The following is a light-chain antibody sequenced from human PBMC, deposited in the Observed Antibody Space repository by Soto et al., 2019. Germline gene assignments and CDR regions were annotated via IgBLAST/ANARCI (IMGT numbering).Light chain of an antibody. CDR1: SSDVGGYNY. Sequence: QSALTQPASVSGSPGQSITISCTGTSSDVGGYNYVSWYQQHPGNAPKLMIYDVSNRPSRVSNHFSGSKSANTASLTISGLQAEDEADYYCSSSTGSSTVVFGGGTKLTLL. CDR2: DVS. V-gene: IGLV2-14*01. CDR3: SSSTGSSTVV. J-gene: IGLJ2*01.